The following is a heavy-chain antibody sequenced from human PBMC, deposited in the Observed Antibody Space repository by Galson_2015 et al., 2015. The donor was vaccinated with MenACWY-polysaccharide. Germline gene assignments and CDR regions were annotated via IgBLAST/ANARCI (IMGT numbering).Heavy chain of an antibody. Sequence: ETLSLTCTVSGGSISSHYWSWIRQPPGRGLEWIGYIYYSGSTNYNPSLKSRVTISVDTSKNQFSLKLSSVTAADTAVYYCASSAYGDSYLDYWGQGTLVTVSS. CDR1: GGSISSHY. V-gene: IGHV4-59*11. CDR3: ASSAYGDSYLDY. CDR2: IYYSGST. D-gene: IGHD4-17*01. J-gene: IGHJ4*02.